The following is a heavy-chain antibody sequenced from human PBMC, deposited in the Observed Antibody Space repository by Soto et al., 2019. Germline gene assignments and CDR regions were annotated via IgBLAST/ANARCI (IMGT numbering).Heavy chain of an antibody. CDR1: GFTFSSYG. CDR3: AKHHIEHSSGWYYFDY. D-gene: IGHD6-19*01. Sequence: PGGSLRLSCAASGFTFSSYGMHWVRQAPGKGLEWVAVISYDGSNKYYADSVKGRFTISRDNSKNTLYLQMNSLRAEDTAVYYCAKHHIEHSSGWYYFDYWGQGTLVTVSS. CDR2: ISYDGSNK. J-gene: IGHJ4*02. V-gene: IGHV3-30*18.